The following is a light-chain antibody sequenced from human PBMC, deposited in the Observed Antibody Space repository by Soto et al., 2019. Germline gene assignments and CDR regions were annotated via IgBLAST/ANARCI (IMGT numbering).Light chain of an antibody. V-gene: IGKV1-39*01. CDR3: QQSYSRVT. CDR2: AAS. J-gene: IGKJ1*01. Sequence: DIQMTQSPSSLSASVGDTVTITCRASQSISSKLSWYQQSPGKVPRLLIYAASRLQSGVPPRFSGSRSGTDFTLTISGLQPEDFATYYCQQSYSRVTFGQGTKGDIK. CDR1: QSISSK.